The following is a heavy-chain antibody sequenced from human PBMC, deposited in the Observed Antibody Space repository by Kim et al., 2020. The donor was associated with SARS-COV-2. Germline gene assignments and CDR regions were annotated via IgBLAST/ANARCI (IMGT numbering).Heavy chain of an antibody. Sequence: YYNPSLESRVTISVDTSKYQFSLKLGSVTAADTALYYCARRAVSSRYFDYWGQGTLVTVSS. J-gene: IGHJ4*02. D-gene: IGHD6-13*01. V-gene: IGHV4-39*01. CDR3: ARRAVSSRYFDY.